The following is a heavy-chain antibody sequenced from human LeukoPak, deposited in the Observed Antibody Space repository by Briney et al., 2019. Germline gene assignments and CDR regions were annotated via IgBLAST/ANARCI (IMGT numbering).Heavy chain of an antibody. Sequence: ASVKVSCKASGYTFTSYGISWVRQAPGQGLEWMGWISAYNGNTNYAQKLQGRVTMTTDTSTSTAYMELRSLRSDDTAVYYCARLDYYGSGSYEWNWFDPWGQGTLDTVSS. CDR3: ARLDYYGSGSYEWNWFDP. D-gene: IGHD3-10*01. V-gene: IGHV1-18*01. J-gene: IGHJ5*02. CDR2: ISAYNGNT. CDR1: GYTFTSYG.